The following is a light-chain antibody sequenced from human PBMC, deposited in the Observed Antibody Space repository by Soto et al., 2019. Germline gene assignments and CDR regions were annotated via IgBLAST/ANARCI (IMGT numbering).Light chain of an antibody. Sequence: SVLTQPAFVSXSPGQSITISCTGTSSDVGGYNYVSWYQQHPGKAPKLMIYDVSNRPSGVSNRFSGSKSGNTASLTISGLQAEDEADYYCCSYTSSSTYVFGTGTKVTVL. CDR3: CSYTSSSTYV. CDR2: DVS. CDR1: SSDVGGYNY. V-gene: IGLV2-14*01. J-gene: IGLJ1*01.